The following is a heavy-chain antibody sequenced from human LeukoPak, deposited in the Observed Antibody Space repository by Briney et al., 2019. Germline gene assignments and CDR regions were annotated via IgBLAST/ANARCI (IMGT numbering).Heavy chain of an antibody. J-gene: IGHJ4*02. CDR3: AKGGVPVVSPAVN. CDR1: GFTFSSYA. CDR2: ISYDGSNK. Sequence: GGSLRLSCAASGFTFSSYAMHWVRQAPGKGLEWVAVISYDGSNKYCADSVKGRFTISRDNSKNTLYLQMSSLRAEDTAVYYCAKGGVPVVSPAVNWGQGTLVTVSS. D-gene: IGHD2-2*01. V-gene: IGHV3-30-3*01.